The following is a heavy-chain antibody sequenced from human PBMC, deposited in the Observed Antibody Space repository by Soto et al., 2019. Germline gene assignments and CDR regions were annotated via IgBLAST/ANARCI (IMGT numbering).Heavy chain of an antibody. CDR3: ARCMSYDILTADY. J-gene: IGHJ4*02. CDR1: GGSISSYY. V-gene: IGHV4-59*01. Sequence: AATLSLTCTFSGGSISSYYWSWIRQPPGKGLEWIGYIYYSGSTNYNPSLKSRVTISVDTSRNQFSLKLSSVTAADTAVYYCARCMSYDILTADYWGQGTLVTVSS. CDR2: IYYSGST. D-gene: IGHD3-9*01.